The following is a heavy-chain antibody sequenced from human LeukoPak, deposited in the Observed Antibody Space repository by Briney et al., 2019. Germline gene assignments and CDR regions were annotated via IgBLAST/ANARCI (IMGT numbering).Heavy chain of an antibody. CDR2: INPNSGGT. Sequence: ASVKVSCKASGYTFTSYAMNWVRQAPGQGLEWMGWINPNSGGTNYAQKFQGRVTMTRDTSISTAYMELSRLRSDDTAVYYCARAPPRFGELVSWGQGTLVTVSS. CDR3: ARAPPRFGELVS. D-gene: IGHD3-10*01. V-gene: IGHV1-2*02. J-gene: IGHJ5*02. CDR1: GYTFTSYA.